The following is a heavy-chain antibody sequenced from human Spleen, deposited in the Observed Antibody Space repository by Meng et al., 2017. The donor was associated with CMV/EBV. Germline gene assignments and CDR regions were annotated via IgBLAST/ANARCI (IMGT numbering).Heavy chain of an antibody. V-gene: IGHV4-39*07. J-gene: IGHJ4*02. CDR1: GGSISSSSYY. CDR2: IYYSGST. Sequence: SETLSLTCTVSGGSISSSSYYWGWIRQPPGKGLEWIGSIYYSGSTYYNPSLKSRVTISVDTSKNQFSLKLSSVTAADTAVYYCARVGGAWYSFDCWGQGALVTVSS. D-gene: IGHD2-21*02. CDR3: ARVGGAWYSFDC.